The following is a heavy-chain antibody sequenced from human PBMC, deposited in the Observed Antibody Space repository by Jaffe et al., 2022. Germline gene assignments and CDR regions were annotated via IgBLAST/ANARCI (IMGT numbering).Heavy chain of an antibody. J-gene: IGHJ5*02. D-gene: IGHD3-3*01. CDR1: GFTFSSYA. CDR2: ISGSGGST. V-gene: IGHV3-23*01. Sequence: EVQLLESGGGLVQPGGSLRLSCAASGFTFSSYAMSWVRQAPGKGLEWVSAISGSGGSTYYADSVKGRFTISRDNSKNTLYLQMNSLRAEDTAVYYCAKDGPYSLRFLEWLPPNWFDPWGQGTLVTVSS. CDR3: AKDGPYSLRFLEWLPPNWFDP.